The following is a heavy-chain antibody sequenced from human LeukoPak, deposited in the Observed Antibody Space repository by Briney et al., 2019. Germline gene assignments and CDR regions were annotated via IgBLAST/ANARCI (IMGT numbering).Heavy chain of an antibody. Sequence: SETLSLTCTVSGGSISGYYWSWIRQPPGKGLEWIGYIYYSGSTNYNPSLKSRVTMSVDTSKNQFSLKLSSVTAADTAVYYCYVWGSYREYWGQGTLVTVSS. CDR2: IYYSGST. V-gene: IGHV4-59*08. J-gene: IGHJ4*02. CDR1: GGSISGYY. CDR3: YVWGSYREY. D-gene: IGHD3-16*02.